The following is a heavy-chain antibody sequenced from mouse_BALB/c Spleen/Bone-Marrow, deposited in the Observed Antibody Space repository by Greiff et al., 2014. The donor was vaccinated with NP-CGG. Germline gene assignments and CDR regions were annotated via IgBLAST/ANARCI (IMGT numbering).Heavy chain of an antibody. CDR3: ARNWDWVFAY. CDR1: GYTFTNYW. V-gene: IGHV1-5*01. CDR2: IYPGNNDA. D-gene: IGHD4-1*01. Sequence: DVQLQESGTVLARPGASLRMSRKASGYTFTNYWINWIKQRPGQGLEWIGAIYPGNNDAKYTQKFKAKAKLTAVTSTSTADMELSGLTNEDSAVYYCARNWDWVFAYWGQGTLVTVSA. J-gene: IGHJ3*01.